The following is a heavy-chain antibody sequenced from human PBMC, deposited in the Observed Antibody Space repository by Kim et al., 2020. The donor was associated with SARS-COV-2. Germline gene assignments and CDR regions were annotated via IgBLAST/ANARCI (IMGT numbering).Heavy chain of an antibody. J-gene: IGHJ5*02. Sequence: SETLSLTCSVSGGSISSSSYYWGWIRQPPGKGLEWIGSIYYSGSTYYNPSLKSRVTISVDTSKNQFSLKLSSANAADTAVYYCARHGWVAGPHTPWGQGT. V-gene: IGHV4-39*01. CDR2: IYYSGST. D-gene: IGHD6-19*01. CDR3: ARHGWVAGPHTP. CDR1: GGSISSSSYY.